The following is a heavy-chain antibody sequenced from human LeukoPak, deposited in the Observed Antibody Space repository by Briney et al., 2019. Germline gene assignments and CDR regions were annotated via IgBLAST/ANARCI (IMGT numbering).Heavy chain of an antibody. D-gene: IGHD3-22*01. J-gene: IGHJ4*02. CDR2: IYSGGRT. Sequence: GGSLRLSCAASGFTVSSNYMSWVRQAPGKGLEWVSVIYSGGRTYYADSVKGRFTISRDNSKNTLYLQMNSLRAEDTAVHYCARESNSGYYLSYWGQGTLVTVSS. CDR1: GFTVSSNY. CDR3: ARESNSGYYLSY. V-gene: IGHV3-66*01.